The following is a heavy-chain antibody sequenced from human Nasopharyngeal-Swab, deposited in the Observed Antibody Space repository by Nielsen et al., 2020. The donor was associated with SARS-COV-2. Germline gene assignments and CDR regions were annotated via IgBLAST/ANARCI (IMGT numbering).Heavy chain of an antibody. J-gene: IGHJ4*02. D-gene: IGHD6-6*01. V-gene: IGHV4-39*01. CDR2: VYYGGRT. Sequence: GSLRLSCTVSGGSISSIPFYWSWVRQSPGKGLGWIATVYYGGRTYYHPSLKSRVTLSVDSSNNQFSLKLTSVSAADSAVYYCARGRASMTYWGQGTLVTVSS. CDR3: ARGRASMTY. CDR1: GGSISSIPFY.